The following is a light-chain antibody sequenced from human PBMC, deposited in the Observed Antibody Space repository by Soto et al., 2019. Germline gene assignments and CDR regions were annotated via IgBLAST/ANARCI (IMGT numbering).Light chain of an antibody. V-gene: IGLV1-40*01. CDR1: SSNIGAGYD. Sequence: QSVLTQPPSVSGAPGQRVTISCTGSSSNIGAGYDVHRYQHLPGTAPKLLIYGNSNRPSGVPDRFSGSKSGTSASLAITGLQAEDEADYYCHSYDSSLSGSVFGGGTKLTVL. CDR3: HSYDSSLSGSV. CDR2: GNS. J-gene: IGLJ2*01.